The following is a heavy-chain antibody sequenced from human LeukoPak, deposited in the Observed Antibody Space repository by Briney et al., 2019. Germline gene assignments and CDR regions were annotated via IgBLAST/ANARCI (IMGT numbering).Heavy chain of an antibody. CDR1: GFTFSSYG. CDR3: AKDSGYCGGDCSAAALDY. J-gene: IGHJ4*02. D-gene: IGHD2-21*02. CDR2: ISYDGSNK. Sequence: GGSLRLSCAASGFTFSSYGMHWVRQAPGKGLEWVAVISYDGSNKYYADSVKGRFTISRDNSKNTLYLQMNSLRAEDTAVYYCAKDSGYCGGDCSAAALDYWGQGTLVTVSS. V-gene: IGHV3-30*18.